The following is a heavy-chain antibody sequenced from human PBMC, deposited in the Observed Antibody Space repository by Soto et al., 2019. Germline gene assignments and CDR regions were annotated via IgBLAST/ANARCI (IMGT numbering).Heavy chain of an antibody. Sequence: EVQLVQSGAEVKKPGESLRLSCQGSGYRFINYWISWVRQMPGKGLEWVGMIDPSDSYTVYSPSFQGHVTISIDTAINTAFLEWRSLQASDTAMYYCVRHGNGTPFYFDFWGRGTLVPVSS. D-gene: IGHD1-1*01. CDR3: VRHGNGTPFYFDF. CDR2: IDPSDSYT. J-gene: IGHJ4*02. V-gene: IGHV5-10-1*03. CDR1: GYRFINYW.